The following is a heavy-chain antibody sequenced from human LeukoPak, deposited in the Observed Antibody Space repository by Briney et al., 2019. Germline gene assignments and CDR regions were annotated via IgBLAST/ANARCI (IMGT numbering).Heavy chain of an antibody. CDR1: GGSISSSSYY. J-gene: IGHJ6*03. Sequence: PSETLSLTCTVSGGSISSSSYYWGWIRQPPGKGLEWIGSIYYSGSTSYNPSLKSRVTISVDTSKNQFSLKLSSVTAADTAVYYCASTNYGSGSYYKILYYYYYIDVWGKGTTVTISS. CDR2: IYYSGST. V-gene: IGHV4-39*01. D-gene: IGHD3-10*01. CDR3: ASTNYGSGSYYKILYYYYYIDV.